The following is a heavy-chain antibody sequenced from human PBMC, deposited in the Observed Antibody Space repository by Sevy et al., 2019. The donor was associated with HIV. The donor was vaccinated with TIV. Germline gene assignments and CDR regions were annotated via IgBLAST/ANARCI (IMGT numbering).Heavy chain of an antibody. CDR1: GGSISSGGYY. CDR2: IYPSGST. D-gene: IGHD2-8*01. V-gene: IGHV4-61*02. Sequence: SETLSLTCTVSGGSISSGGYYWSWIRQPAGEGLEWIGRIYPSGSTNYRPSLQSRVTMSVDTSKNQFSLGLSSVTAADTAVYYCARVRTVAGVNGVGWFDPWGQGTLVTVSS. CDR3: ARVRTVAGVNGVGWFDP. J-gene: IGHJ5*02.